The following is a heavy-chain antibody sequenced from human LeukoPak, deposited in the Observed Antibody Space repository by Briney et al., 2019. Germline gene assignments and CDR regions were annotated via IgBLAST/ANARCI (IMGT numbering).Heavy chain of an antibody. J-gene: IGHJ4*02. CDR1: GFRFSGYA. D-gene: IGHD3-10*01. CDR3: AKDGNAADYYGSGSYFDY. CDR2: ISYDGSNK. Sequence: PGGSLRLSCETSGFRFSGYAMHWVRQVPGKGLEWLAVISYDGSNKYYADSVKGRFTISRDNSKNTLYLQMNSLRAEDTAVYYCAKDGNAADYYGSGSYFDYWGQGTLVTVSS. V-gene: IGHV3-30*18.